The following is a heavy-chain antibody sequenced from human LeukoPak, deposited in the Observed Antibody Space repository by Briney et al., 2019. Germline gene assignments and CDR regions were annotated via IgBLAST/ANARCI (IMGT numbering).Heavy chain of an antibody. V-gene: IGHV2-5*02. CDR1: GFSLSTSGVS. J-gene: IGHJ3*02. D-gene: IGHD2-21*02. Sequence: SGPTLVKPTQTLTLTCSFSGFSLSTSGVSVGWIRQPPGKALEWLALIYWDDEKRYSPSLKSRVTISKDTSKNQVVLTMTNMDPVDTATYYCASARVTFVDDDAFDIWGQGTMVTVSS. CDR3: ASARVTFVDDDAFDI. CDR2: IYWDDEK.